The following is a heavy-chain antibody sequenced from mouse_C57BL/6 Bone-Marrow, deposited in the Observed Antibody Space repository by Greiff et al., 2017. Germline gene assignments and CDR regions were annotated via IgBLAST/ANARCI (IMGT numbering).Heavy chain of an antibody. J-gene: IGHJ4*01. D-gene: IGHD5-5*01. CDR3: TIDYRYAMDY. Sequence: VKLVESGAELVRPGASVTLSCKASGYTFTDYEMHWVKQTPVHGLEWIGAIDPETGGTAYNQKFKGKAILTADKSSSTAYMELRSLTSEDSAVYYCTIDYRYAMDYWGQGTSVTVSS. V-gene: IGHV1-15*01. CDR1: GYTFTDYE. CDR2: IDPETGGT.